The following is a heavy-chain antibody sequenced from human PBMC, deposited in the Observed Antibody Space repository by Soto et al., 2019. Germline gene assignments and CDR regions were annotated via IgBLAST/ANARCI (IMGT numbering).Heavy chain of an antibody. CDR2: ISWNSGSR. CDR3: AKVRSYDFWSGYFDY. D-gene: IGHD3-3*01. CDR1: GFSFDDYA. Sequence: EVQLVESGGGLVQPGRSLRLSCAASGFSFDDYAMHWVRQAPGKGLEWVSGISWNSGSRGYADSVKGRFTVSRDNAKNSLYIQMNSLREEDTALYYCAKVRSYDFWSGYFDYWGQGVLVTVSS. V-gene: IGHV3-9*01. J-gene: IGHJ4*02.